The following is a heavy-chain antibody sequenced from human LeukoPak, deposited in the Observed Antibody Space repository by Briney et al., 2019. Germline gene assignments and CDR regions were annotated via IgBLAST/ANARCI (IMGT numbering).Heavy chain of an antibody. CDR2: IYYSGST. J-gene: IGHJ1*01. V-gene: IGHV4-39*07. CDR3: AILFKWELLRRGEYFQH. Sequence: SETLSLTCTVSGGSISSSSYYWGWIRQPPGKGLEWIGSIYYSGSTYYNPSLKSRVTISVDTSKNQFSLKLSSVTAADTAVYYCAILFKWELLRRGEYFQHWGQGTLVTVSS. CDR1: GGSISSSSYY. D-gene: IGHD1-26*01.